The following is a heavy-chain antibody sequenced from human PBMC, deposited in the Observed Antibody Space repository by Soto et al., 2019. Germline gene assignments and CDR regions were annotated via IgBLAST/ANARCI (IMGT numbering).Heavy chain of an antibody. J-gene: IGHJ3*02. V-gene: IGHV3-23*01. Sequence: PGGSLRLSCAASGFKFSNYAMSWVRQAPGRGLEWVSLISATDGGTYYADSVKGRFTISRDNAHNTLYLQVHSLTAEETAVYYFARGLVVPAAIAVGALDIWGQGPRAT. CDR3: ARGLVVPAAIAVGALDI. CDR2: ISATDGGT. CDR1: GFKFSNYA. D-gene: IGHD2-2*02.